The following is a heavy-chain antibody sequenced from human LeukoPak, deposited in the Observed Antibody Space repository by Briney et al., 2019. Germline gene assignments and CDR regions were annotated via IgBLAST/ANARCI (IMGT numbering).Heavy chain of an antibody. CDR1: GFAFSSYD. D-gene: IGHD6-19*01. Sequence: GGSLRLSCAASGFAFSSYDMSWVRQAPGKGLEWVSAVSGHGGGTYYADSVKGRFTISRDYSKSTLYLQMNSLRADDTAVYYCARDSNGPAFWGQGTLVTVSS. J-gene: IGHJ4*02. V-gene: IGHV3-23*01. CDR2: VSGHGGGT. CDR3: ARDSNGPAF.